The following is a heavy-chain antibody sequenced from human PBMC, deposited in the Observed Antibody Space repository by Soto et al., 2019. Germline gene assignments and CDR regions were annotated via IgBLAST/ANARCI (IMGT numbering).Heavy chain of an antibody. V-gene: IGHV4-34*04. CDR1: GASFSGFY. J-gene: IGHJ4*02. D-gene: IGHD1-26*01. CDR2: IDHSGIT. Sequence: LSLTCAVSGASFSGFYWSWIRQSPGKGLEWIGEIDHSGITNHNTALKSRATMSVDTSKNQFSLKLRSVTAADTAVYYCARGVSVTLAVQGGAPDKNYFDSWSQGTLVTVSS. CDR3: ARGVSVTLAVQGGAPDKNYFDS.